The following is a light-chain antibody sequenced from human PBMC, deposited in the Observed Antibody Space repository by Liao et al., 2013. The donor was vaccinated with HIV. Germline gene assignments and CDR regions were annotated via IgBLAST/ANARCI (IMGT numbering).Light chain of an antibody. CDR2: DDS. Sequence: SFELTQPPSVSVSPGQTATITCSGSRLGAKYVCWYQQKPGQAPVLVMHDDSDRPSGIPERFSGSTSGNTATLTISGTQAMDEAAYYCQAWDSTGVFGGGTKLTVL. CDR3: QAWDSTGV. J-gene: IGLJ3*02. CDR1: RLGAKY. V-gene: IGLV3-1*01.